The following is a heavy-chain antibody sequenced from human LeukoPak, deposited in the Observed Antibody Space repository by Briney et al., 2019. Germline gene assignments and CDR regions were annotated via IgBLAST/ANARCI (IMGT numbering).Heavy chain of an antibody. CDR1: GFTFSSYW. Sequence: GGSLRLSCAASGFTFSSYWMGWVRQAPGKGLEWVANIKQDGSEKYYVDSVKGRFTISRDSAKNSLYLQMNSLRAEDTAVYYCARTYGDGLDFDYWGQGTLVTVSS. J-gene: IGHJ4*02. CDR3: ARTYGDGLDFDY. D-gene: IGHD4-17*01. V-gene: IGHV3-7*03. CDR2: IKQDGSEK.